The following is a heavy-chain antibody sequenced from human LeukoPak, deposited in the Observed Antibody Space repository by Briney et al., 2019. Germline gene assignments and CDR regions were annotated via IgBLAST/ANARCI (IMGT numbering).Heavy chain of an antibody. CDR2: SRNKANGYTT. CDR3: ASVVEGSGYFGMDV. Sequence: GGSLRLSCAASGFTFSDHYMDWVRQAPGKGLEWVGRSRNKANGYTTEYAASVKGRFTVSRDESKNSLYLQMNSLKTGDTAVYYCASVVEGSGYFGMDVWGQGTTVTVSS. D-gene: IGHD2-15*01. J-gene: IGHJ6*02. CDR1: GFTFSDHY. V-gene: IGHV3-72*01.